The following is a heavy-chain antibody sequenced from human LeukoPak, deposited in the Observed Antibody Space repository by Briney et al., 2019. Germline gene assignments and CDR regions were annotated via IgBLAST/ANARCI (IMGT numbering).Heavy chain of an antibody. Sequence: GGSLRLSCAASGFTFSDHYMSWIRQAPGKGLEWVSYISSSGSTIYYADSVKGRFTISRDNAKNSLYLQMNSLRAEDTAVYYCARDLTMIVVVITGFDYWGQGTLVTVSS. CDR1: GFTFSDHY. CDR2: ISSSGSTI. V-gene: IGHV3-11*01. D-gene: IGHD3-22*01. CDR3: ARDLTMIVVVITGFDY. J-gene: IGHJ4*02.